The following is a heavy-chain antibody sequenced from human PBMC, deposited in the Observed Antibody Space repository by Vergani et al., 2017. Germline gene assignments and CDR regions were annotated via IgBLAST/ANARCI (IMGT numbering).Heavy chain of an antibody. CDR1: FDSIRNLY. V-gene: IGHV4-4*07. D-gene: IGHD2-21*01. CDR3: ARDGGEYDKDALDV. J-gene: IGHJ3*01. CDR2: IYTSGAT. Sequence: QLQLQESGPGLVKSSETLSLTCSVSFDSIRNLYCNWIRQPPGKGLEWIGRIYTSGATNYNPSLRSRAIMSVDASKKQFSLKLTSVTAADTAVYYCARDGGEYDKDALDVWGQGTKVTVTS.